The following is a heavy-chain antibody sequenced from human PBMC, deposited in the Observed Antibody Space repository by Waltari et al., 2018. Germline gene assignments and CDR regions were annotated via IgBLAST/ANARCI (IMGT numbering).Heavy chain of an antibody. D-gene: IGHD6-13*01. J-gene: IGHJ4*02. CDR3: ARLRRSNWSFEV. Sequence: QVQLQQWGAGLLEPSETLSVTCAFSGGSFTGYYWPWPRQSPGMGLEWIGEINHSGDTDYNPSLKSRVIISVDTPKRQFSLRLSSVTAADTAVYYCARLRRSNWSFEVWGQGTLVTVSS. CDR1: GGSFTGYY. V-gene: IGHV4-34*01. CDR2: INHSGDT.